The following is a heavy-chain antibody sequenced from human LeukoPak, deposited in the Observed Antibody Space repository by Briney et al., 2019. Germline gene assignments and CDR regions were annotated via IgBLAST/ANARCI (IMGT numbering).Heavy chain of an antibody. D-gene: IGHD4-17*01. CDR3: ASTYGDYLYFDL. J-gene: IGHJ2*01. Sequence: SETLSLTCTVSGGSISSYYWSWIRQPPGKGLEWIGYIYYSGSTNYNPSLKSRVTISVDTSKNQFSLKLSSVTAADTAVYYCASTYGDYLYFDLWGRGTLVTVSS. CDR2: IYYSGST. V-gene: IGHV4-59*08. CDR1: GGSISSYY.